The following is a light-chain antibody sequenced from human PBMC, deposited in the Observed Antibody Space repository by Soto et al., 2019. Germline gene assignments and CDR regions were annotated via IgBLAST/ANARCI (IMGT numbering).Light chain of an antibody. CDR2: AAS. V-gene: IGKV1-39*01. J-gene: IGKJ1*01. CDR1: QSISRY. CDR3: QQNYRVILWP. Sequence: DFQMTQSPSSLSASVGARITITCRASQSISRYLNWYQHKPGKAPKLLINAASSLERGVPSRFSGGGSGTDFTLNISSWHPDDFATHYCQQNYRVILWPSGQGTKVDIK.